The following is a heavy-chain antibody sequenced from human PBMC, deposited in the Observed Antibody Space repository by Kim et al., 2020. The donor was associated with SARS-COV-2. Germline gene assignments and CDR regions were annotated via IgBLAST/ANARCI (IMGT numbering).Heavy chain of an antibody. J-gene: IGHJ2*01. CDR2: IQPYSGVT. CDR1: GYAFTDYY. V-gene: IGHV1-2*02. Sequence: ASVKVSCKASGYAFTDYYLHWMRQAPGQGLEWMAMIQPYSGVTGYAQNFHGRVTLTRDMPINTAYMELSNLRSDDTAVYYCARELRCRG. CDR3: AREL.